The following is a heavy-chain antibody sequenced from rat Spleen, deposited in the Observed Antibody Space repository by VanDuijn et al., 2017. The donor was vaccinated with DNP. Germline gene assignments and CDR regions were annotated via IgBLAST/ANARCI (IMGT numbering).Heavy chain of an antibody. V-gene: IGHV5-25*01. D-gene: IGHD5-1*01. Sequence: EVQQVESGGGLVQPGRSMKLSCPALGFTFSNYYMAWVRQAPTKGLEWVASISTGGGNTYYRDSVKGRFTISRDNAKNTLYLQMNSLRSEDTATYYCTNDWELYYWGQGVMVTVSS. CDR2: ISTGGGNT. CDR3: TNDWELYY. J-gene: IGHJ2*01. CDR1: GFTFSNYY.